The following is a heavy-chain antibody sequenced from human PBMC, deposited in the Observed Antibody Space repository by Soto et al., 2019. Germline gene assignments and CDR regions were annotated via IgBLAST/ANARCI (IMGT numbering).Heavy chain of an antibody. V-gene: IGHV3-30*01. J-gene: IGHJ4*02. CDR2: ISYDGSNE. Sequence: QVQLVESGGGVVQPGRSLRLSCAASRFTFSNYAMHWVRQAPGKGLEWVAVISYDGSNEYYADSVKGRFTISRDNSKNTLYLQMNSLRAEDTAVYHCARDPGHTRWLKYYFDYWGQGTLVTVSS. D-gene: IGHD6-19*01. CDR3: ARDPGHTRWLKYYFDY. CDR1: RFTFSNYA.